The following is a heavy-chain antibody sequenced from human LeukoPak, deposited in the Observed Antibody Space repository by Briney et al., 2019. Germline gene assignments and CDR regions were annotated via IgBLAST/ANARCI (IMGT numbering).Heavy chain of an antibody. CDR2: IYPSDSDT. D-gene: IGHD2-2*01. Sequence: GESLKISCKGFGYTFVTYWIGWVRQMPGKGPEWMGTIYPSDSDTRYSPSFQGHVTISADKSVTTAYLQWSSLKASDSAMYYCTRTPRLVAHAFYFDQWGRGTLVTVSS. CDR1: GYTFVTYW. J-gene: IGHJ4*02. V-gene: IGHV5-51*01. CDR3: TRTPRLVAHAFYFDQ.